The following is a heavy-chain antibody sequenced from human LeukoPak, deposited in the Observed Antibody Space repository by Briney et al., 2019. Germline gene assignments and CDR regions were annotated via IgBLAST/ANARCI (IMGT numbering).Heavy chain of an antibody. CDR2: IYYSGST. CDR1: GGSISSYY. Sequence: SETLSLTCTVSGGSISSYYWSWIRQPPGKGLEWIGYIYYSGSTNYNPSLKSRVTISVDTSKNRFSLKLSSVTAADTAVYYCARRVVVPAAIENWFDPWGQGTLVTVSS. D-gene: IGHD2-2*01. CDR3: ARRVVVPAAIENWFDP. J-gene: IGHJ5*02. V-gene: IGHV4-59*08.